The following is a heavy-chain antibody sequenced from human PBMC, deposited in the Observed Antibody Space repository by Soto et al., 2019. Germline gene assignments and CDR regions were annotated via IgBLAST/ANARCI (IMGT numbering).Heavy chain of an antibody. Sequence: GESLKISCKGSGYSFTSYWISWVRQMPGKGLEWMGRIDPSDSYTNYGPSFQGHVTISADKSISTAYLQWSSLKASDTAMYYCARKLVSIAARRYGMDVWGQGTTVTVSS. V-gene: IGHV5-10-1*01. CDR1: GYSFTSYW. J-gene: IGHJ6*02. CDR2: IDPSDSYT. D-gene: IGHD6-6*01. CDR3: ARKLVSIAARRYGMDV.